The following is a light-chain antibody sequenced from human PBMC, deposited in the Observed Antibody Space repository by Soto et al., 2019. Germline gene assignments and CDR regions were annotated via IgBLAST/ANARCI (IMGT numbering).Light chain of an antibody. CDR3: QAWDSNTVE. J-gene: IGLJ2*01. CDR2: QDT. CDR1: KSGKQY. Sequence: SYELTQAPSVSVSPGQTANITCSGDKSGKQYASWYQQKPGQSPVSVIYQDTKRPSGIPERFSGSNSGNTATLTISGTQAMDEAEYYCQAWDSNTVEFGGGTKVTVL. V-gene: IGLV3-1*01.